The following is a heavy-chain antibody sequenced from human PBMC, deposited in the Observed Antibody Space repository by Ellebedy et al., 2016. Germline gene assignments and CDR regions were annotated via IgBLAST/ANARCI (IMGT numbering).Heavy chain of an antibody. V-gene: IGHV3-53*01. CDR1: GFTVSKND. CDR2: ISSGGSS. Sequence: GGSLRLXXAASGFTVSKNDMTWVRQAPGKDLKWVSVISSGGSSHYADSVEGRFTISRDSSKNTLYLQMNNVRAEDTAVYYCATRHFGGYDVWGRGTMVTVSS. CDR3: ATRHFGGYDV. D-gene: IGHD3-22*01. J-gene: IGHJ3*01.